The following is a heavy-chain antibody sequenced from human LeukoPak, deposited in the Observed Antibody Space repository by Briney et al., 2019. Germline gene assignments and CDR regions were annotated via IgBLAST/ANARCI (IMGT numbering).Heavy chain of an antibody. J-gene: IGHJ5*02. CDR1: GGTFSSYA. V-gene: IGHV1-69*13. Sequence: ASVKVSCKASGGTFSSYAISWVRQAPGQGLEWMGGIIPIFGTANYAQKFQGRVTITADESTSTAYMELSSLRSEDTAVYYCARVVGDSSGWFLLRGRTRGYNWFDPWGQGTLVTVSS. CDR3: ARVVGDSSGWFLLRGRTRGYNWFDP. D-gene: IGHD6-19*01. CDR2: IIPIFGTA.